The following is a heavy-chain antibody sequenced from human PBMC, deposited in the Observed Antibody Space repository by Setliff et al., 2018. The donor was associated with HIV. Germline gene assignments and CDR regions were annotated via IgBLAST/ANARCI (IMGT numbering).Heavy chain of an antibody. Sequence: GSLRLSCAASGFTFRNYGMHWVRQAPGKGLEWVGFIRSKAYGGTTEYAASVEGRFTISRVDSKSIAYLQMKSLKTEDTAVYFCTRRRRGYCTSTSCLYYYYMDVWGKGTTVTVSS. CDR3: TRRRRGYCTSTSCLYYYYMDV. D-gene: IGHD2-2*01. J-gene: IGHJ6*03. V-gene: IGHV3-49*04. CDR1: GFTFRNYG. CDR2: IRSKAYGGTT.